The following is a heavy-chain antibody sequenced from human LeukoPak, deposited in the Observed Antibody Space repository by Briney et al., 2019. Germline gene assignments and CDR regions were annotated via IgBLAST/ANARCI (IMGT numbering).Heavy chain of an antibody. CDR1: GYTFTSYA. Sequence: ASVKVSCKASGYTFTSYAMNWVRQAPGQGLEWMGWINTNSGNPKYAQRFPERFTFSMDTSVSTAYLQISSLKAGDTAVYYCAREGFTLTGYSAKYQIYGYWGQGTLVTVSS. J-gene: IGHJ4*02. CDR3: AREGFTLTGYSAKYQIYGY. D-gene: IGHD3-9*01. CDR2: INTNSGNP. V-gene: IGHV7-4-1*02.